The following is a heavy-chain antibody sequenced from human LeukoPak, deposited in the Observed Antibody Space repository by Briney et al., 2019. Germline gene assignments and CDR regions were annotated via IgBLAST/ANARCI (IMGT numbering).Heavy chain of an antibody. CDR3: ARDGSSVFCSGGSCYPEGWFDP. V-gene: IGHV7-4-1*02. Sequence: ASVKVSCKACGYTFTSYAMNWVRQAPGQGLEWMGWINTNTGNPTYAQGFTGRIVFSLDTSVSTAYLQISSLKAEDTAVYYCARDGSSVFCSGGSCYPEGWFDPWGPGTLVTVSS. CDR2: INTNTGNP. J-gene: IGHJ5*02. CDR1: GYTFTSYA. D-gene: IGHD2-15*01.